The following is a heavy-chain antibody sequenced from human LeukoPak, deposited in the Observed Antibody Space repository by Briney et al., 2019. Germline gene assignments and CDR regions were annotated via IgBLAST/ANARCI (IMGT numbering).Heavy chain of an antibody. CDR3: AKDPGSVATGWYFDL. Sequence: GGSLRLSCAASGFTFSSYAMSWVRQAPGKGLEWVSAISDSGGSTYYADSVKGRFTISRDNSKNTLYLQMNSLRAEDTAVYYCAKDPGSVATGWYFDLWGRGTLVTVSS. V-gene: IGHV3-23*01. CDR1: GFTFSSYA. D-gene: IGHD5-12*01. CDR2: ISDSGGST. J-gene: IGHJ2*01.